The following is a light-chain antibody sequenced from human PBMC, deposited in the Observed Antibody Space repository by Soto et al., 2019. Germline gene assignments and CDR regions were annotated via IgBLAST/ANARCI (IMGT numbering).Light chain of an antibody. CDR2: AAS. CDR3: QKYNRAPPAVT. J-gene: IGKJ3*01. Sequence: DIQMTQSPSSLSASVGDRVTITCRASQGISNYLAWYQQKPGKVPKLLIYAASTLPSGVPSRFSGSGSGTDFTLTISIRQPEDDATYYCQKYNRAPPAVTFGPGTKVDIK. V-gene: IGKV1-27*01. CDR1: QGISNY.